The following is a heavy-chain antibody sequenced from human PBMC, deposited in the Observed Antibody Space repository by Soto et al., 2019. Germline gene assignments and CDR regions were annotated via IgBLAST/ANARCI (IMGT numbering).Heavy chain of an antibody. CDR2: IYATGTT. Sequence: SETLSLTCTVSGASISGFYWSWIRKSAGKGLEWIGRIYATGTTDYNPSLKSRVMMSVDTSKKQFSLKLRSVTAADTPVYYCVRDGTKTLRDWFDPWGQGISVTAPQ. CDR3: VRDGTKTLRDWFDP. V-gene: IGHV4-4*07. CDR1: GASISGFY. D-gene: IGHD1-1*01. J-gene: IGHJ5*02.